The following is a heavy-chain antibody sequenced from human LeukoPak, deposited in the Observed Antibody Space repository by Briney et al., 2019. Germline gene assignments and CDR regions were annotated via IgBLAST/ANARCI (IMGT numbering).Heavy chain of an antibody. CDR1: GYTFTYYY. CDR2: INHNSGGT. V-gene: IGHV1-2*02. CDR3: AREGDTAMVHFDF. Sequence: ASVEVSCKASGYTFTYYYIHWVRPAPGQGLEWMGWINHNSGGTKFAQKFQGRVTMTRDTPISTTYMEVSRLKSDDTAVYYCAREGDTAMVHFDFWGQGTLVTVSS. D-gene: IGHD5-18*01. J-gene: IGHJ4*02.